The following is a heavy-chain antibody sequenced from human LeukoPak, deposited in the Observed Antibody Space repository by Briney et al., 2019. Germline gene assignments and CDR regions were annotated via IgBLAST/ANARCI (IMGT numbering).Heavy chain of an antibody. J-gene: IGHJ5*02. CDR3: ARGYCSGGSCDWFDP. CDR2: FDPEDGET. CDR1: GYTLTELS. D-gene: IGHD2-15*01. Sequence: GASVKVSCKVSGYTLTELSMHWVRQAPGKGLEWMGGFDPEDGETIYAQKFQGRVTMTEDTSTDTAYMELRSLRSDDTAVYYCARGYCSGGSCDWFDPWGQGTLVTVSS. V-gene: IGHV1-24*01.